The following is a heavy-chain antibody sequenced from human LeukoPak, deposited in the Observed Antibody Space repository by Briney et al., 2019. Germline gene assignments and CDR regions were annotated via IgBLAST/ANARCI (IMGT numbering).Heavy chain of an antibody. CDR3: AKDAPSIGWYFAY. V-gene: IGHV4-39*07. D-gene: IGHD6-19*01. CDR1: GGSISSSSYY. Sequence: PSETLSLTCTVSGGSISSSSYYWGWIRQPPGKGLEWIGSIYYSGSTYYNPSLKSRVTISVDTSKNQFSLKLSSVTAADTAVYYWAKDAPSIGWYFAYWAREPWSPSPQ. CDR2: IYYSGST. J-gene: IGHJ4*02.